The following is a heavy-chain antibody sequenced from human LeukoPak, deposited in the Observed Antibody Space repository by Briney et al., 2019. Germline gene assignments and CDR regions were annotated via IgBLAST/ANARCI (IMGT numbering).Heavy chain of an antibody. CDR2: INHGGST. V-gene: IGHV4-34*01. D-gene: IGHD3-9*01. CDR3: AKEGVYYDILAAYYRPYYFDF. J-gene: IGHJ4*02. CDR1: GGSFSGYY. Sequence: FKPSETLSLTCAVYGGSFSGYYWSWIRQPPGKGLEWIGEINHGGSTNYNPSLKSRLTISVDTSKNHFSPKLSSVTAADTAVYYCAKEGVYYDILAAYYRPYYFDFWGQGTLVTVYS.